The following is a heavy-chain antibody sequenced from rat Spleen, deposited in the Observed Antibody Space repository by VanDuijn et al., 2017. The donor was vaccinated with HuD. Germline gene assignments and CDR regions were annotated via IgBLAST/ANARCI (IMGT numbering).Heavy chain of an antibody. CDR1: GYSITSHF. CDR3: ARARYSGGRLDY. V-gene: IGHV3-3*01. Sequence: EVQLQESGPGLVKPSQSLSLTCSVTGYSITSHFWGWIRKFPGNKLEWMGYINSAGSTVYNPSLTSRISITRDTSRNQFFLHLNSVTTEDTATYYCARARYSGGRLDYWGQGVMVTVSS. CDR2: INSAGST. J-gene: IGHJ2*01. D-gene: IGHD1-1*01.